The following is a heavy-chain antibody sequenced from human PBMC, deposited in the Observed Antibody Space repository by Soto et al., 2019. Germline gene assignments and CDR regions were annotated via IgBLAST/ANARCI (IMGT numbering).Heavy chain of an antibody. CDR1: GFTFSNAW. D-gene: IGHD3-3*01. CDR3: TTDRTYYDFWSGYNGFDA. CDR2: IKSKTDGGTT. V-gene: IGHV3-15*07. Sequence: GGSLRLSCAASGFTFSNAWMNWVRQALGKGLEWVGRIKSKTDGGTTDYAAPVKGRFTISRDDSKNTLYLQMNSLKTEDTAVYYCTTDRTYYDFWSGYNGFDAWGQGTLVTVSS. J-gene: IGHJ5*02.